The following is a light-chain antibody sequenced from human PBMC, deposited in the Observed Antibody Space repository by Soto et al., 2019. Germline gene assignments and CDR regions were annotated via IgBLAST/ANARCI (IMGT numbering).Light chain of an antibody. CDR2: EVS. V-gene: IGLV2-23*02. CDR1: SSDVGSYNL. Sequence: ALTQPASVSGSPGQSITISCTGTSSDVGSYNLVSWYQQHPGKAPKLMIYEVSKRPSGVSNRFSGSKSGNTASLTISGLQAEDEADYYCCSYAGSSTVFGTGTKVTVL. CDR3: CSYAGSSTV. J-gene: IGLJ1*01.